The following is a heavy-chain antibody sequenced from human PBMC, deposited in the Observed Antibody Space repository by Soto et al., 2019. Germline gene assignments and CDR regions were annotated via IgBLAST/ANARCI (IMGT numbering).Heavy chain of an antibody. J-gene: IGHJ5*02. V-gene: IGHV3-74*01. Sequence: GGSLRLSCAASGFTFSSYWMHWVRQAPGKGLVWVSRINSDGSSTSYADSVKGRFTISRDNAKNTLYLQMNSLRAEDTAVYYCARESNYDFWSGYYENPGGWFDPWGQGTLVTVSS. CDR2: INSDGSST. CDR1: GFTFSSYW. D-gene: IGHD3-3*01. CDR3: ARESNYDFWSGYYENPGGWFDP.